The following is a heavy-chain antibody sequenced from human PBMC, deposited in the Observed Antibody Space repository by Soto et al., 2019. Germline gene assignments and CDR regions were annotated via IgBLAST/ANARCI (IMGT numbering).Heavy chain of an antibody. CDR2: INPSGGST. Sequence: GASVKVSCKASGYTFTSYYMHWVRQAPGQGLEWMGIINPSGGSTSYAQKFQGRVTMTRDTSTSTVYMELSSLRSEDTAVYYCARVYQSDMCYGYVGNNWFDPWGQGTLVPVSS. V-gene: IGHV1-46*03. CDR1: GYTFTSYY. J-gene: IGHJ5*02. CDR3: ARVYQSDMCYGYVGNNWFDP. D-gene: IGHD5-18*01.